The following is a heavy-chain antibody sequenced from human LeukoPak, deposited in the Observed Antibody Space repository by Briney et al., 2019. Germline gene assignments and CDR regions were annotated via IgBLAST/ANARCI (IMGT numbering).Heavy chain of an antibody. Sequence: PSETLSLTCTVSGYSISSGYYWGWIRQPPGKGLEWIGSIYHSGSTYYNPSLKSRVTISVDTSKNQFSLKLSSVTAADTAVYYCARAGLLRYMDVWGKGTTVTVSS. J-gene: IGHJ6*03. CDR2: IYHSGST. CDR3: ARAGLLRYMDV. V-gene: IGHV4-38-2*02. CDR1: GYSISSGYY.